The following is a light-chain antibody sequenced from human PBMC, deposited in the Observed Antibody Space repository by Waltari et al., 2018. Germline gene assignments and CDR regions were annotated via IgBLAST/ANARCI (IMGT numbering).Light chain of an antibody. CDR1: QSILYSSNNKNY. V-gene: IGKV4-1*01. CDR3: QQYYSTPPS. J-gene: IGKJ4*01. Sequence: DIVMTQSPDSLAVSLGERATIGCKSSQSILYSSNNKNYLAWYQRKPGQPPKLLIYWASTRESGVPDRFSGSGSGTDFTLTISSLQAEDVAVYYCQQYYSTPPSFGGGTKVEIK. CDR2: WAS.